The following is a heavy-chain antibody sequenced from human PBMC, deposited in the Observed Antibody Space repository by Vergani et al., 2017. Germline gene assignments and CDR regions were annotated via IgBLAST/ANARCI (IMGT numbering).Heavy chain of an antibody. J-gene: IGHJ6*02. V-gene: IGHV4-30-4*01. CDR2: SYYSGST. D-gene: IGHD3-22*01. CDR3: ARVRRDDSSGYYYYYGMDV. CDR1: GGSISSGDYY. Sequence: QVQLQESGPGLVKPSQTLSLTCTVSGGSISSGDYYWSWIRQPPGKGLAWIGYSYYSGSTYYNPSLKSRVTISVDTSKNQFSLKLSSVTAADTAVYYCARVRRDDSSGYYYYYGMDVWGQGPTVTVSS.